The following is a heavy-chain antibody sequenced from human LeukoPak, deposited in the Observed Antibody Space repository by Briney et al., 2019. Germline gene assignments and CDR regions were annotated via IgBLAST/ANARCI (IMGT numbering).Heavy chain of an antibody. CDR2: MNPNSGNT. CDR1: GYTFTSYD. Sequence: ASVKVSCKASGYTFTSYDINWVRQATGQGLEWMGWMNPNSGNTNYAQKLQGRVTMTTDTSTSTAYMELRSLRSDDTAVYYCARDRTNDAFDIWGQGTMVTVSS. D-gene: IGHD2-2*01. J-gene: IGHJ3*02. V-gene: IGHV1-18*01. CDR3: ARDRTNDAFDI.